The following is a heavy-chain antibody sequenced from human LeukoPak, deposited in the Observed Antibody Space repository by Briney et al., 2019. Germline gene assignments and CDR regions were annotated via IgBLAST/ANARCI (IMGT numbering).Heavy chain of an antibody. J-gene: IGHJ4*02. V-gene: IGHV3-74*01. CDR2: VNSDGSTT. CDR3: ARGYYSSSRIDY. Sequence: GGSLRLSCAASGFPFSNYWMHWVRQAPGKGLVWVSRVNSDGSTTNYADSVKGRFTISRDNAENTLYMRMNSLRPEDTAVYYCARGYYSSSRIDYWGQGTLVTVSS. CDR1: GFPFSNYW. D-gene: IGHD6-13*01.